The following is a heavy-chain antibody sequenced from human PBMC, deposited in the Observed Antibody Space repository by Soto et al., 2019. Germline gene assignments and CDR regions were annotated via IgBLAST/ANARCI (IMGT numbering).Heavy chain of an antibody. CDR1: GFRFSEEN. V-gene: IGHV3-11*01. D-gene: IGHD6-19*01. J-gene: IGHJ3*02. CDR2: ISSSGSTI. Sequence: GGSLRLSCAASGFRFSEENMNWVRQAPGKGLEWISYISSSGSTIYYADSVKGRFTISRDNAKNSLYLQMNSLRAEDTAVYYCARADSSSDAFDIWGQGTMITVSS. CDR3: ARADSSSDAFDI.